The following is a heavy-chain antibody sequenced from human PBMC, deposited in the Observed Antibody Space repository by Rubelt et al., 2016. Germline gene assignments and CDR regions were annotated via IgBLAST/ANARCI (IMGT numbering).Heavy chain of an antibody. CDR2: IYYSGRT. D-gene: IGHD6-13*01. CDR3: ASPSRPFYYYGLDV. Sequence: QVQLQESGPGLVKPSETLSLTCTVSGGSISGSYWSWIRQPPGKGLEWIGFIYYSGRTNYNPSLKSRITLSIEPTTNQFSLRVTLVTAADTAVYYCASPSRPFYYYGLDVWGQGTTVTVSS. CDR1: GGSISGSY. J-gene: IGHJ6*02. V-gene: IGHV4-59*01.